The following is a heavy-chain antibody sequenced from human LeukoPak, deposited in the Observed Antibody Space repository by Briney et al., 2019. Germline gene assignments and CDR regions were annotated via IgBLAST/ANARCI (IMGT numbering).Heavy chain of an antibody. J-gene: IGHJ4*02. V-gene: IGHV1-69*13. Sequence: SVKVSCKASGGTFSSYAISWVRQAPGQGLEWMGGIIPIFGTANYAQKFQGRVTITADESTSTAYMELSSLRSEDTAVYYCASHSSSWYNQWVTFDYWGQGTWSPSPQ. CDR1: GGTFSSYA. D-gene: IGHD6-13*01. CDR3: ASHSSSWYNQWVTFDY. CDR2: IIPIFGTA.